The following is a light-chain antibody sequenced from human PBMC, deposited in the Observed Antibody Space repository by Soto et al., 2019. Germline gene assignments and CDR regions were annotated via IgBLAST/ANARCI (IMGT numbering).Light chain of an antibody. V-gene: IGLV2-8*01. CDR1: TSNY. J-gene: IGLJ1*01. CDR3: SSYAGSNIYV. Sequence: QSVLTQPPSASGSPGQSVTVSCTGTTSNYVSWYQHHPGQAPKLIIYEVDKRASGVPDRFSGSKSGNTASLTVSGLQAEDEADYYCSSYAGSNIYVFATGTKLTVL. CDR2: EVD.